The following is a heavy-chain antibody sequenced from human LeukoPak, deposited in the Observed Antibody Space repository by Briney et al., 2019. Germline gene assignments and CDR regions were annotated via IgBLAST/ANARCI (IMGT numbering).Heavy chain of an antibody. Sequence: SETLSLTCTVSGGSISSSSYYWGWIRQPPGKGLEWIGSIYYSGNTYYNPSLKSRVTISVDTSKNQFSLKLSSVTAADTAVYYCARGGGPFWSGYPYYYYYGMDVWGQGTTVTVSS. D-gene: IGHD3-3*01. J-gene: IGHJ6*02. V-gene: IGHV4-39*01. CDR3: ARGGGPFWSGYPYYYYYGMDV. CDR2: IYYSGNT. CDR1: GGSISSSSYY.